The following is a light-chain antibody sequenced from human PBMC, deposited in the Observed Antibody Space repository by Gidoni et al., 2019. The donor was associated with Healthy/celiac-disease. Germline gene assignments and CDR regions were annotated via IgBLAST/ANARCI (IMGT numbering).Light chain of an antibody. J-gene: IGKJ1*01. CDR2: DAS. CDR3: QQYNSYPGT. Sequence: DIQMTQSPSTLSASVGDRVTITCRDSQSISSWLAWYQQKPGKAPKLLIYDASSLESGVPSRFSGSGAGTEFTITISSLQPDDCATYYCQQYNSYPGTFGQGTKVEIK. CDR1: QSISSW. V-gene: IGKV1-5*01.